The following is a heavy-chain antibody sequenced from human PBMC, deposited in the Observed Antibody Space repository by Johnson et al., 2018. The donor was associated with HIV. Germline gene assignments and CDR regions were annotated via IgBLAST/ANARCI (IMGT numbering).Heavy chain of an antibody. CDR2: ISYDGSNK. CDR1: GFTFSSYA. D-gene: IGHD1-26*01. Sequence: QVQLVESGGGVVQPGRSLRLSCAASGFTFSSYAMHWVRQAPGKGLEWVAVISYDGSNKYYADSVKGRFTISRDNSKNSLYLQLNRLRAGDTALYYCARGSYDGDAFDIWGQGTIVTVSS. J-gene: IGHJ3*02. V-gene: IGHV3-30*14. CDR3: ARGSYDGDAFDI.